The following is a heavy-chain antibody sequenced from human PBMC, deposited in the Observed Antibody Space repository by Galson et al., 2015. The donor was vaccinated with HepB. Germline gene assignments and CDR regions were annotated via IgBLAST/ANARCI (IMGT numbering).Heavy chain of an antibody. D-gene: IGHD6-13*01. CDR1: GFTFSSYS. CDR3: ARAVGNSSSWYMVWAY. CDR2: ISSSSSYI. V-gene: IGHV3-21*01. J-gene: IGHJ4*02. Sequence: SLRLYCAASGFTFSSYSMNWVRQAPGKGLEWVSSISSSSSYIYYADSVMGRFTISRDNAKNSLYLQMNSLRAEDTAVYYCARAVGNSSSWYMVWAYWGQGTLVTVSS.